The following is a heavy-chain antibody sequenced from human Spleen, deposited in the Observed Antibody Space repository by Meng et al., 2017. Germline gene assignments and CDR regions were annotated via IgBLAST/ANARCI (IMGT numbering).Heavy chain of an antibody. J-gene: IGHJ6*02. V-gene: IGHV3-15*07. CDR3: ARERGYRANSYGLDV. CDR2: IKSKADGETI. Sequence: GGSLRLSCVASGFSFGNAWMNGVRQAPGKGLEWVGRIKSKADGETIDYAAPVKCRFIISRDDSKNTLNLQLNSLEIEDTAVSYCARERGYRANSYGLDVWGHGTTVTVSS. D-gene: IGHD4-23*01. CDR1: GFSFGNAW.